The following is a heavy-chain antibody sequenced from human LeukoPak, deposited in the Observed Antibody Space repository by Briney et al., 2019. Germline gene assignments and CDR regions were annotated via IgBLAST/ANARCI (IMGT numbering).Heavy chain of an antibody. Sequence: GGSLRLSCAASGFTFSDHWMHWVRQAPGRGLVWVSRVGGNGRSPAYADSVKGRFTISRDNARNTLYLQMDSLGAEDTAVYYCVKTKFYDNSGYTYFDYWGQETLVTVSS. CDR2: VGGNGRSP. CDR3: VKTKFYDNSGYTYFDY. CDR1: GFTFSDHW. V-gene: IGHV3-74*01. D-gene: IGHD3-22*01. J-gene: IGHJ4*02.